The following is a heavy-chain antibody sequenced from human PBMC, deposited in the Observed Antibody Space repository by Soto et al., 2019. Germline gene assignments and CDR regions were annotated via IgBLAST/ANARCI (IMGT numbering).Heavy chain of an antibody. CDR1: GFTFSSYA. V-gene: IGHV3-23*01. Sequence: GGSLRLSCAASGFTFSSYAMSWVRQAPGKGLEWVSAISASGGSTYYGDSVKGRFTISRDNSNNTLYLQMNSLRAEDTAVYYFAASAAAATRGWFDPWGQGTLVTVS. CDR3: AASAAAATRGWFDP. J-gene: IGHJ5*02. D-gene: IGHD6-25*01. CDR2: ISASGGST.